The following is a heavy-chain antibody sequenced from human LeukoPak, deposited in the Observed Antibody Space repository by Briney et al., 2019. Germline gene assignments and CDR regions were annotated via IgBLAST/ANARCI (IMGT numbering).Heavy chain of an antibody. V-gene: IGHV3-53*01. D-gene: IGHD4-17*01. J-gene: IGHJ4*02. CDR2: IYSGGST. Sequence: GGSLRLSCAASGFTVSSNYMSWVRQAPGKGLEWVSVIYSGGSTYYADSVKGRFTISRDNSKNTLYLQMNSLRAEDTAVYYCARYSYGDYVGPHFDYRGQGTLVTVSS. CDR1: GFTVSSNY. CDR3: ARYSYGDYVGPHFDY.